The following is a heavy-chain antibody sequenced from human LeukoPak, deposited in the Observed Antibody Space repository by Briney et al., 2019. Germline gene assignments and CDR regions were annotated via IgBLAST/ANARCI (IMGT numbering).Heavy chain of an antibody. J-gene: IGHJ4*02. Sequence: GGSLRLSCAGSGFTFSNYWMSWVRLAPGKGPEWVANIKQDGREKHYVDSVKGRFTISRDSANNSLFLQMNSLRAEDTAVYFCTRGGFSTHWGQGTRVTVSS. CDR2: IKQDGREK. CDR3: TRGGFSTH. V-gene: IGHV3-7*03. CDR1: GFTFSNYW.